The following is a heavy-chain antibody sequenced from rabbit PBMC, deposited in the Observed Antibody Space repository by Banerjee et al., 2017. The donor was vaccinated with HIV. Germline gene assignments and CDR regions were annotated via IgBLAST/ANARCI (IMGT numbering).Heavy chain of an antibody. J-gene: IGHJ4*01. V-gene: IGHV1S40*01. CDR1: GFTLSSYY. CDR2: IDGGSSGTT. D-gene: IGHD6-1*01. Sequence: QSLEESGGDLVKPGASLTLTCTASGFTLSSYYMCWVRQAPGKGPEWIACIDGGSSGTTYYASWAKGRFTISKASSTTVTLQMTSLTAADTATYFCARDLPISDGYSFDLWGPGTLVTVS. CDR3: ARDLPISDGYSFDL.